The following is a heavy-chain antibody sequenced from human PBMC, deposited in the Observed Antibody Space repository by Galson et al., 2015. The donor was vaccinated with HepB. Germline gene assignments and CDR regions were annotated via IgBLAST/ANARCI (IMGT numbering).Heavy chain of an antibody. CDR3: GRGSHFFDY. Sequence: SGAEVKEPGESLRISCVVSGCSFTTYWISWVRQMPGKGLEWMGRIDPTSSNTKYSPSFQGHVTISADKSVTTVYLQWSSLRASVTATYFCGRGSHFFDYWGQGTLVTVSS. V-gene: IGHV5-10-1*01. CDR2: IDPTSSNT. CDR1: GCSFTTYW. J-gene: IGHJ4*02. D-gene: IGHD2-15*01.